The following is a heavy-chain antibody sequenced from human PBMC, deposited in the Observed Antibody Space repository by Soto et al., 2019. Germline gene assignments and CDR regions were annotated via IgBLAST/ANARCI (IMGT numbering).Heavy chain of an antibody. Sequence: EVQLLESGGGLVQPGGSLRLSCAASGFTFSSYAMSWVSPAPGKWLEWVSAISGRGGSTYYADSVKGRFTISRDNYKNALYLHMNSLRAEDTAVYYCAKDEAVAGPNSFDHWGQGTLVTVSS. D-gene: IGHD6-19*01. CDR2: ISGRGGST. J-gene: IGHJ5*02. CDR1: GFTFSSYA. V-gene: IGHV3-23*01. CDR3: AKDEAVAGPNSFDH.